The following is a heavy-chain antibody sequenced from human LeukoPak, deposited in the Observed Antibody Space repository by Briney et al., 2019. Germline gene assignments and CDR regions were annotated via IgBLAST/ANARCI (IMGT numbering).Heavy chain of an antibody. V-gene: IGHV4-61*02. CDR1: GGSISSGSYY. CDR2: IYTSGST. D-gene: IGHD6-13*01. CDR3: ARDTSSSWYSYYYYYMDV. Sequence: SQTLSLTCTVSGGSISSGSYYWSWIRQPAGKGLEWIGRIYTSGSTNYNPSLKSRVTISVGTSKNQFSLKLSSVTAADTAVYYCARDTSSSWYSYYYYYMDVWGKGTTVTVSS. J-gene: IGHJ6*03.